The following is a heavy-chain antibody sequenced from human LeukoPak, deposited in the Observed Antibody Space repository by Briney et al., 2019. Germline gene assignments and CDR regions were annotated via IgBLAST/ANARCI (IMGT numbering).Heavy chain of an antibody. J-gene: IGHJ4*02. CDR1: GGSLRSYY. D-gene: IGHD7-27*01. Sequence: TSETLSLTCTVSGGSLRSYYWSWIRQSPGKGLEWIGYIYYSGSTTYNPSLKSRVTMSVDTSKNQFSLMLTSVTAADTAVYYCARGLGLNYFDYWGQGTLVTVSS. CDR2: IYYSGST. V-gene: IGHV4-59*08. CDR3: ARGLGLNYFDY.